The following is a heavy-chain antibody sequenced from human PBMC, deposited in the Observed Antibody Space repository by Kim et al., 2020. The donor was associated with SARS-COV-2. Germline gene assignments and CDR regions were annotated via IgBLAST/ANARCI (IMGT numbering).Heavy chain of an antibody. V-gene: IGHV3-66*01. CDR3: ARDLGLYSGGYSLYYGMDV. Sequence: KGRFTISRDNSKNTLYLQMNSLRAEDTAVYYCARDLGLYSGGYSLYYGMDVWGQGTTVTVSS. D-gene: IGHD1-26*01. J-gene: IGHJ6*02.